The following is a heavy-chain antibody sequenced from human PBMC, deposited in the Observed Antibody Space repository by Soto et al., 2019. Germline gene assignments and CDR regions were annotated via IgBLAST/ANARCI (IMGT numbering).Heavy chain of an antibody. V-gene: IGHV3-15*07. J-gene: IGHJ6*02. CDR3: TTDPPSDCTNGVCPLRYYYYGMDV. D-gene: IGHD2-8*01. CDR2: IKSKTDGGTT. CDR1: SVSNAW. Sequence: SVSNAWMNWVRQAPGKGLEWVGRIKSKTDGGTTDYAAPVKGRFTISRDDSKNTLYLQMNSLKTEDTAVYYCTTDPPSDCTNGVCPLRYYYYGMDVWGQGTTVTVSS.